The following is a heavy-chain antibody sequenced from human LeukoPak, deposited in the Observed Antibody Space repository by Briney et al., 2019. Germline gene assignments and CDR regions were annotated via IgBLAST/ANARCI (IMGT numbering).Heavy chain of an antibody. CDR2: IYYNRST. Sequence: NPSETLSLTCGVSGASINSYNWSWIRQPPGKGQEWMGNIYYNRSTTYHPSLKGRVTISVDTSTNQFYLKLTSVTAADTAVYYCQFFGSGGYDYWGQGNLVTVSS. D-gene: IGHD3-10*01. V-gene: IGHV4-59*01. CDR1: GASINSYN. J-gene: IGHJ4*02. CDR3: QFFGSGGYDY.